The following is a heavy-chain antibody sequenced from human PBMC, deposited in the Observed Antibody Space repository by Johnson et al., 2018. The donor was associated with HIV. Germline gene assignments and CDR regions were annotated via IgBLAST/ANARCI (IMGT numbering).Heavy chain of an antibody. Sequence: VQLVESGGGLIQPGGSLRLSCVASGFTFSSYGMHWVRQAPGKGLEWVSYISSSGSTIYYADSVKGRFAISRDNAKNSLYLQMNSLRAEDSAVYYCARDAQPLSTFDIWGQGTMEPSLQ. CDR2: ISSSGSTI. J-gene: IGHJ3*02. CDR3: ARDAQPLSTFDI. V-gene: IGHV3-48*04. CDR1: GFTFSSYG. D-gene: IGHD1-1*01.